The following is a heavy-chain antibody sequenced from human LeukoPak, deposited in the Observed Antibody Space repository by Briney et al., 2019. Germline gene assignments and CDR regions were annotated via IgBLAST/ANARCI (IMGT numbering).Heavy chain of an antibody. CDR2: IYYSGST. Sequence: SETLSLTCTVSGSSISSSSYYWGWIRQPPGKGLEWIGSIYYSGSTYYNPSLKSRVTISVDTSKNQFSLKLSSVTAADTAVYYCARWVRGVRGYYFDYWGQGTLVTVSS. V-gene: IGHV4-39*07. CDR1: GSSISSSSYY. D-gene: IGHD3-10*01. CDR3: ARWVRGVRGYYFDY. J-gene: IGHJ4*02.